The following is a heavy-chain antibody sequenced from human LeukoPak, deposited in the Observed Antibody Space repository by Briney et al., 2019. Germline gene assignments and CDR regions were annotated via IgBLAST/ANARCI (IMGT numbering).Heavy chain of an antibody. V-gene: IGHV4-39*01. CDR2: MYYSGST. J-gene: IGHJ5*02. Sequence: SETLSLTCTVSGGSISSYYWGWIRQSPGQGLEWIGSMYYSGSTYYNPSLRSRVIISVDTSKNQFSLKLSSVTAADTTVYYCARHKWGYCSGGSCYSHWFDPWGQGTLVTVSS. CDR1: GGSISSYY. CDR3: ARHKWGYCSGGSCYSHWFDP. D-gene: IGHD2-15*01.